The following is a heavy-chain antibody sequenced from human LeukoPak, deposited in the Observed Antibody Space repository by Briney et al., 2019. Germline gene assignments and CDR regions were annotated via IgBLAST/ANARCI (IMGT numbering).Heavy chain of an antibody. J-gene: IGHJ4*02. Sequence: GGSLRLSCAASGFIFSSYGMHWVRQAPGKGLEWVAFIRYDGRNKYYADSVKGRFTISRDNAKKSLYLQMNSLRAEDTAVYYCARHLSGITGYTYGRGIDYWGQGTLVTVSS. D-gene: IGHD5-18*01. CDR2: IRYDGRNK. CDR1: GFIFSSYG. CDR3: ARHLSGITGYTYGRGIDY. V-gene: IGHV3-30*02.